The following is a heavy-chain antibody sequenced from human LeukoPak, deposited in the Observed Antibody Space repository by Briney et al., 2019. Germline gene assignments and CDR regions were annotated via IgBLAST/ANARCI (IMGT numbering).Heavy chain of an antibody. CDR1: GFTFSSYG. D-gene: IGHD1-26*01. CDR2: ISGSGGST. V-gene: IGHV3-23*01. Sequence: PGGTLRLSCAASGFTFSSYGMSWVRQAPGKGLEWVSAISGSGGSTYYADSVKGRFTISRDNSKNTLYLQMNSLRAEDTAVYYCAKARISDFDYWGQGTLVTVSS. J-gene: IGHJ4*02. CDR3: AKARISDFDY.